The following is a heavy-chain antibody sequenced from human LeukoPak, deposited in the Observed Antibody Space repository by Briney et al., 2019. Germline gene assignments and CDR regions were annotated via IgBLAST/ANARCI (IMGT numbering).Heavy chain of an antibody. Sequence: GGSLRLSCTASGFTFSTYSMNWVRQAPGKGLEWVSGISWNSGSIGYADSVKGRFTISRDNAKNSLYLQMNSLRAEDMALYYCAKGSGNYYYYMDVWGKGTTVTVSS. CDR2: ISWNSGSI. CDR3: AKGSGNYYYYMDV. J-gene: IGHJ6*03. CDR1: GFTFSTYS. D-gene: IGHD6-25*01. V-gene: IGHV3-9*03.